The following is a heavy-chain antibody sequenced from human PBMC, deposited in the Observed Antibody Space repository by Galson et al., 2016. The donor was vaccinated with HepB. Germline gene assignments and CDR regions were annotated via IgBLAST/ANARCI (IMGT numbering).Heavy chain of an antibody. CDR3: ARDRLAAAASWVAFDL. CDR2: IYDSGSP. Sequence: ETLSLTCTVSGGSISNYYWTWIRQAPGKGLEWIGYIYDSGSPSYNPSLRSRVTLSVDTSRNQFSLKLSSVTAADTAVYYCARDRLAAAASWVAFDLWGQGTMVTVSS. J-gene: IGHJ3*01. D-gene: IGHD6-13*01. CDR1: GGSISNYY. V-gene: IGHV4-59*01.